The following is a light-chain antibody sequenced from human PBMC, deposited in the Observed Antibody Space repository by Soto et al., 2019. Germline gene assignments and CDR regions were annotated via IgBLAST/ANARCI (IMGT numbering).Light chain of an antibody. CDR2: GNS. J-gene: IGLJ2*01. V-gene: IGLV1-40*01. CDR3: QSYDSSLSGV. Sequence: QSVLTQPPSVSGAPGQRVTISCTGSSSNIGAGYDVHWYQQLPGTAPKLLIYGNSNRPSAVPDRFSGSKSGTSASLAITGRQAEDEADYYCQSYDSSLSGVFGGGTKLTVL. CDR1: SSNIGAGYD.